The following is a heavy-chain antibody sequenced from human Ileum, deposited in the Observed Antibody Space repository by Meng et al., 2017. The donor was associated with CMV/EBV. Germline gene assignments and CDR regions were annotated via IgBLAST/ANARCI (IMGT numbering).Heavy chain of an antibody. CDR3: AKERRLGSTYYFNYRGYYFDL. CDR1: YD. Sequence: YDMTWVRQAPGKGLEWVAFVRFDGRRSHHADSVRGRFTISRDNAKNTLFLQMHSLSVEDTAVYYCAKERRLGSTYYFNYRGYYFDLWGQGALVTVSS. CDR2: VRFDGRRS. J-gene: IGHJ4*02. D-gene: IGHD3-22*01. V-gene: IGHV3-30*02.